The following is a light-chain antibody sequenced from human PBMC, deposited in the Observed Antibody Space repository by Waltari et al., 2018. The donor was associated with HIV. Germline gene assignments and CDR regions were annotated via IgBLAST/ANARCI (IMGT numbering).Light chain of an antibody. CDR3: LQYDLLPYT. CDR1: QDIRQF. V-gene: IGKV1-33*01. J-gene: IGKJ2*01. Sequence: DIQMTQSPSSLSASVGDKVTVTCQASQDIRQFLKWYQQKSGEAPNLLIYGVSQLVRGVPSSFSGSGSGTHSSLMIDRLQPDDIATYFCLQYDLLPYTFGQGTKL. CDR2: GVS.